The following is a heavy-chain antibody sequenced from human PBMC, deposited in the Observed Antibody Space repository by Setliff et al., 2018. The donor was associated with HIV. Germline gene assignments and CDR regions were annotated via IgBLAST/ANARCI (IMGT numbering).Heavy chain of an antibody. CDR1: GGSISSHY. V-gene: IGHV4-59*11. Sequence: SETLSLTCTVSGGSISSHYWSWIRQPPGKGLEWIGYIYYSGRTNYNPSLKSRVTISVDTSKNQFSLKPSSVTAADTAVYYCARGTMLVVAATPGRQWRAHFDYWGQGTLVTVSS. D-gene: IGHD2-15*01. CDR3: ARGTMLVVAATPGRQWRAHFDY. CDR2: IYYSGRT. J-gene: IGHJ4*02.